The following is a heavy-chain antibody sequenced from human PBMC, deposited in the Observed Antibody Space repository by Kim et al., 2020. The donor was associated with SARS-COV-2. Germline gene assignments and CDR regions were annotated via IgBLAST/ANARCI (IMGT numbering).Heavy chain of an antibody. V-gene: IGHV3-9*01. J-gene: IGHJ5*02. CDR3: AKDLTPMVRGVIS. D-gene: IGHD3-10*01. Sequence: YADTAKGPFTISRDNDKNSLFLQMNSLRAEDTALYYCAKDLTPMVRGVISWGQGTLVTVSS.